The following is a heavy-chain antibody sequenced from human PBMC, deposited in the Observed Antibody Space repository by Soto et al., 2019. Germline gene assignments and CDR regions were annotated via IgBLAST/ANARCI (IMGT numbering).Heavy chain of an antibody. Sequence: ASVKVSCKASGYTFTSYGISWVRQAPGQGLEWMGWISAYNGNTNYAQKLQGRVTMTTDASTSTAYMELRSLRSDDTAVYYCARAVSFLEWLGYWGQGTLVTVSS. J-gene: IGHJ4*02. D-gene: IGHD3-3*01. CDR1: GYTFTSYG. CDR2: ISAYNGNT. CDR3: ARAVSFLEWLGY. V-gene: IGHV1-18*01.